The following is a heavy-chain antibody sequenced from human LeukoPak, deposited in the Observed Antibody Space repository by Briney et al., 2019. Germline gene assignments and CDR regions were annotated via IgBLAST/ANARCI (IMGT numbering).Heavy chain of an antibody. CDR3: ARALQYYDFWSGYYTGIVRVFCYFDY. CDR1: GESFSGSY. D-gene: IGHD3-3*01. Sequence: SETLSLTCAAYGESFSGSYWSWIRQPPGKGLEWIGEINHSGSTNYNPSLKSRVTISVDTSKDQFSLKLSSVTAADTAVYYCARALQYYDFWSGYYTGIVRVFCYFDYWGQGTLVTVSS. J-gene: IGHJ4*02. CDR2: INHSGST. V-gene: IGHV4-34*01.